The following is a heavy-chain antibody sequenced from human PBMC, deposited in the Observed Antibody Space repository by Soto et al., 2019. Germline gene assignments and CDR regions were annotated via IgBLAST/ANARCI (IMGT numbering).Heavy chain of an antibody. CDR1: GFTFSSYG. CDR2: ISYDGSNK. V-gene: IGHV3-30*18. Sequence: QVQLVESGGGVVQPGRSLRLSCAASGFTFSSYGMHLVRQAPGKGLEWVAVISYDGSNKYYADSVKGRFTISRDNSKNTLYLQMNSLRAEDTAVYYCAKSPREVWLPDYWGQGTLVTVSS. D-gene: IGHD3-16*01. CDR3: AKSPREVWLPDY. J-gene: IGHJ4*02.